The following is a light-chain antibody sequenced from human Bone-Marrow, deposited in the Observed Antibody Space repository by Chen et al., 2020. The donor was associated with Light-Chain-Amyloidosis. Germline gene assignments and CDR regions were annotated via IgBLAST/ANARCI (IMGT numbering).Light chain of an antibody. Sequence: SYVLTQPSSVSVAPGQTATIACGGNNIGSTSVHWYQQTPGQAPLLVVYDDSDRPSGIPVRLTGSNSGKTDTLTIRRGAAGDEADYYCQVWARSSDRPVFGGGTKLTVL. CDR2: DDS. CDR3: QVWARSSDRPV. V-gene: IGLV3-21*02. CDR1: NIGSTS. J-gene: IGLJ3*02.